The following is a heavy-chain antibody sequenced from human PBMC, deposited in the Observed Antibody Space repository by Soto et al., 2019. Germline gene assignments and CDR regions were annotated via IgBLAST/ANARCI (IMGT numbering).Heavy chain of an antibody. V-gene: IGHV4-31*03. D-gene: IGHD2-8*01. CDR1: GGSISSGGYY. J-gene: IGHJ6*02. CDR3: ARDRVGCTNGVCFQVYYYGMDV. Sequence: SETLSLTCTVSGGSISSGGYYWSWIRQHPGKGLEWIGYIYYSGSTYYNPSLKSRVTISVDTSKNQFSLKLSSVTAADTAVYYCARDRVGCTNGVCFQVYYYGMDVWGQGTTVTVSS. CDR2: IYYSGST.